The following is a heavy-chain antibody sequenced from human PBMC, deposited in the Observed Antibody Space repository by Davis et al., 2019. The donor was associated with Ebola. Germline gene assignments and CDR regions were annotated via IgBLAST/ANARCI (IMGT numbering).Heavy chain of an antibody. D-gene: IGHD4-17*01. V-gene: IGHV1-46*01. J-gene: IGHJ4*02. CDR3: ARVSGDYTTFDY. Sequence: AASVKVSCKASGYTFTSYYMHWVRQAPGQGLEWMGIINPSGGSTSYAQKFQGRVTITADKSTSTAYMELSSLRSEDTAVYYCARVSGDYTTFDYWGQGTLVTVSS. CDR1: GYTFTSYY. CDR2: INPSGGST.